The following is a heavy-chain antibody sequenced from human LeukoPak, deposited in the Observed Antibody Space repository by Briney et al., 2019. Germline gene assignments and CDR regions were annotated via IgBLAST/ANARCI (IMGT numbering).Heavy chain of an antibody. Sequence: GGSLRLSCAASGFMFSTYWMSWVRQAPGKGLEWVANIKQDGSEKYVDSVKGRFTISRDNAKNSLYLQLNSLRAEDTAVYYCARESFAARWDWGQGTLVTVSS. J-gene: IGHJ4*02. V-gene: IGHV3-7*01. CDR3: ARESFAARWD. CDR1: GFMFSTYW. D-gene: IGHD6-6*01. CDR2: IKQDGSEK.